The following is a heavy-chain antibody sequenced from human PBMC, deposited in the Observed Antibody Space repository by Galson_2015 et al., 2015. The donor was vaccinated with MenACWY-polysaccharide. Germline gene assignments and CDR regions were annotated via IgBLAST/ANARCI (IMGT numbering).Heavy chain of an antibody. CDR1: GASITTDGHY. D-gene: IGHD3-10*02. CDR2: IFFRGAP. Sequence: PSPTCPVSGASITTDGHYWSWGRPPPGKDPEWIAYIFFRGAPLPNPSPQRRVTLLGGTSKKHFSLNLISVTAADTALYFCARGNVGGYFFDHWGQGIPVIVSS. V-gene: IGHV4-31*03. CDR3: ARGNVGGYFFDH. J-gene: IGHJ4*02.